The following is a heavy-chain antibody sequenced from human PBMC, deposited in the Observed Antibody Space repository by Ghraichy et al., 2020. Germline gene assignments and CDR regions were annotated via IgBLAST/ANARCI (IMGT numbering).Heavy chain of an antibody. V-gene: IGHV3-30-3*01. J-gene: IGHJ4*02. CDR3: ARAPQAVAGRRIDY. CDR2: ISYDGSNK. Sequence: GGSLRLSCAASGFTFSSYAMHWVRQAPGKGLEWVAVISYDGSNKYYADSVKGRFTISRDNSKNTLYLQMNSLRAEDTAVYYCARAPQAVAGRRIDYWGQGTLVTVSS. D-gene: IGHD6-19*01. CDR1: GFTFSSYA.